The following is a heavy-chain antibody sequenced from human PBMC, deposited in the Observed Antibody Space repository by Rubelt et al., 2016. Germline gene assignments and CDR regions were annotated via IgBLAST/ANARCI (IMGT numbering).Heavy chain of an antibody. CDR1: GYTFTSYG. D-gene: IGHD3-10*01. V-gene: IGHV1-18*01. CDR2: IRAYNGNT. Sequence: QVQLVQSGAEVKKPGASVKVSCKASGYTFTSYGISWVRQAPGQGLEWMGWIRAYNGNTNYAQKIQGRVTMTTDTTTSTAYMELRSLGCDDTAVYYCARDPLPVRGVMMTPTHWGQGTLVTVSS. J-gene: IGHJ4*02. CDR3: ARDPLPVRGVMMTPTH.